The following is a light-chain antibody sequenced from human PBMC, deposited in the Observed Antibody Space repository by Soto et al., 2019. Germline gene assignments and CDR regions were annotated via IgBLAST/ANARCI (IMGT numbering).Light chain of an antibody. CDR1: SSDVGTYNY. CDR3: SSYAGNNNLYV. J-gene: IGLJ1*01. CDR2: EVN. V-gene: IGLV2-8*01. Sequence: QSALTQPPCASGSPGQSVTISCTGTSSDVGTYNYVSWYQQHPGKAPKLMIYEVNKRPAGVPDRFSGSKSGIMASLTVSGLQAEDEADYYCSSYAGNNNLYVFGTGTKVTVL.